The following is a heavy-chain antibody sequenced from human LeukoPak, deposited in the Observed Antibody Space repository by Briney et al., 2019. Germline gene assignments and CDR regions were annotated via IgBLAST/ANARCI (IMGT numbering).Heavy chain of an antibody. CDR3: ARRYYDSSGYFYFDY. J-gene: IGHJ4*02. CDR1: GYTFTSYG. Sequence: GASVKVSCKASGYTFTSYGISWVRQAPGQGLEWMGWISAYNGNTNYAQKLQGRVTMTTDTSTSTAYMELRSLRSDDTAVYCSARRYYDSSGYFYFDYWGQGTLFTVSS. D-gene: IGHD3-22*01. CDR2: ISAYNGNT. V-gene: IGHV1-18*01.